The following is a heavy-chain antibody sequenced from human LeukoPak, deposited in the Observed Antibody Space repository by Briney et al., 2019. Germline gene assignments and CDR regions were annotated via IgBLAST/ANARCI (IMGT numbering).Heavy chain of an antibody. CDR3: ARGTLNIPGEHGAFDY. CDR2: ISTSSSYI. J-gene: IGHJ4*02. Sequence: GRSLRLSCAASGFTFSSYSMNWVRQAPGKGLEWVSSISTSSSYIHYADSVKGRFTISRDNAKNSLYLQMNSLRAEDTAVYYCARGTLNIPGEHGAFDYWGQGTLVTVSS. D-gene: IGHD1-14*01. V-gene: IGHV3-21*01. CDR1: GFTFSSYS.